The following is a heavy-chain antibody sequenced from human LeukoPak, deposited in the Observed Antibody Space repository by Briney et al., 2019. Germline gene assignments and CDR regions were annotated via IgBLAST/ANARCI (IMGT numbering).Heavy chain of an antibody. J-gene: IGHJ3*02. CDR3: ATDSSGYRDAFDI. Sequence: GGSLRLSCAASGFTFSSYSMNWVRQAPGKGLEWVSYISSSGSTIYYADSVKGRFTISRDNAKNSLYLQMNSLRAEDTAVYYCATDSSGYRDAFDIWGQGTMVTVSS. CDR2: ISSSGSTI. D-gene: IGHD3-22*01. V-gene: IGHV3-48*04. CDR1: GFTFSSYS.